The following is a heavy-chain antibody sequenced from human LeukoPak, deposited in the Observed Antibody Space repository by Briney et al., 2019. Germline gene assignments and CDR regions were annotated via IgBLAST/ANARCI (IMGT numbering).Heavy chain of an antibody. D-gene: IGHD1-26*01. V-gene: IGHV3-23*01. CDR1: GFTFTSYS. CDR2: ISGGGGST. Sequence: GGSLRLSCAASGFTFTSYSMNWVRQAPGKGLEWVSTISGGGGSTYYADSVKGRFTISRDNSKNTLYLQVNSLRAEDTAVYYCARDRVGATDYFDYWGQGTLVTVSS. CDR3: ARDRVGATDYFDY. J-gene: IGHJ4*02.